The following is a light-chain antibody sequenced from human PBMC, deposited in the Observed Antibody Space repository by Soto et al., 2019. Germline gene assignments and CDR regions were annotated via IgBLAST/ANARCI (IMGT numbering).Light chain of an antibody. Sequence: IVLTQSPATLSLSPWERATLSFVASQSVSSSYLAWYQQKPGLAPRLLIYDASSRATGIPDRFSGSGSGTDFTLTISRLEPEDFALYYCQQHDILPITFGQGTRLEIK. CDR3: QQHDILPIT. V-gene: IGKV3D-20*01. CDR2: DAS. J-gene: IGKJ5*01. CDR1: QSVSSSY.